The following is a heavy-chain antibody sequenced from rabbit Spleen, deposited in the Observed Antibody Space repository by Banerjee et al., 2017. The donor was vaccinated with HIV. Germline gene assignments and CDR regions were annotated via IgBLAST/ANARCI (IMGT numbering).Heavy chain of an antibody. CDR3: GREANGDVRRSRLDL. Sequence: QEQLEESGGGLVKPGGTLKLTCKASGFDFSQNSVMCWVRQAPGKGLEWIGCISSDSGNTYGASWAKGRSTISTSTSLNTVALHLNSLTAADTATYFCGREANGDVRRSRLDLVGQGTLVTVS. J-gene: IGHJ3*01. V-gene: IGHV1S43*01. D-gene: IGHD2-1*01. CDR2: ISSDSGNT. CDR1: GFDFSQNSV.